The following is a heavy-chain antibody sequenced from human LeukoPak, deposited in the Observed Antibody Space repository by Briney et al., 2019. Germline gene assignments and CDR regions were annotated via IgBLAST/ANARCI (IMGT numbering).Heavy chain of an antibody. J-gene: IGHJ4*02. CDR2: ISDSGGNT. CDR3: AKDSRMITFGGALDC. V-gene: IGHV3-23*01. CDR1: GFTFSGYA. D-gene: IGHD3-16*01. Sequence: GGSLRLSCAASGFTFSGYAMTWVRQAPGKGLEWVSAISDSGGNTYYADSVKGRFTISRDNSRNTLYLQMNSLRAEDTSVYYCAKDSRMITFGGALDCWGQGTLVTVSS.